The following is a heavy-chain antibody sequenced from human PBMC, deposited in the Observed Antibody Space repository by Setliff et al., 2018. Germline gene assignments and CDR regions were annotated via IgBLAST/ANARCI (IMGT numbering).Heavy chain of an antibody. CDR1: GNSFTVFY. CDR3: ARSGSFGMRYWFDY. V-gene: IGHV1-2*02. Sequence: SVKVSCQSSGNSFTVFYLHWVRQAPGQGLEWMGWISPHSGDTHYAQKFQSRVRMTRDTSTYAAYLELSDLTSDDTAMYYCARSGSFGMRYWFDYWGQGALVTVSS. J-gene: IGHJ4*02. CDR2: ISPHSGDT. D-gene: IGHD1-26*01.